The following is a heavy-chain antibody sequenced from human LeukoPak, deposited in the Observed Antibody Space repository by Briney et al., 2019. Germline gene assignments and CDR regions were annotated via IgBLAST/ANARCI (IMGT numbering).Heavy chain of an antibody. D-gene: IGHD3-22*01. Sequence: SVKVSCKASGYTFTSYAISWVRQAPGQGLEWMGGMIPIFGTANYAQKFQGRVTITADKSTSTAYMELSSLRSEDTAVYYCAREGIGHYDSSGLFDYWGQGTLVTVSS. CDR2: MIPIFGTA. CDR3: AREGIGHYDSSGLFDY. CDR1: GYTFTSYA. V-gene: IGHV1-69*06. J-gene: IGHJ4*02.